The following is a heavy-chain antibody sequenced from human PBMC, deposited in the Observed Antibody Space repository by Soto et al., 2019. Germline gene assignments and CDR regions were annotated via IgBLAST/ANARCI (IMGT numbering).Heavy chain of an antibody. J-gene: IGHJ4*02. CDR3: ASDDKYQLLWNY. V-gene: IGHV1-69*02. Sequence: QVQLVQSGAEVKKPGSSVKVSCKASGGTFSSYTISWVRQAPGQGLEWMGRIIPILGIANYAQKFQGRVTITADKSTSTAYMELSSLRSEDTAVYYCASDDKYQLLWNYSGQGTLVTVSS. D-gene: IGHD2-2*01. CDR1: GGTFSSYT. CDR2: IIPILGIA.